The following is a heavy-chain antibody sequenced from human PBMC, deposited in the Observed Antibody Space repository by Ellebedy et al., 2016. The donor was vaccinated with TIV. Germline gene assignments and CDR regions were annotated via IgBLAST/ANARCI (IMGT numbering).Heavy chain of an antibody. Sequence: PGGSLRLSCAGSGFTFSNYAMSWVRQAPGKGLAWVSSISGSVSKAYYADFVNGRFTISRDNSKNTLYLQMNSLRVEDTAVYYCAKGLTGDRGGWGWYFDLWGRGTLVTVSS. V-gene: IGHV3-23*01. CDR2: ISGSVSKA. CDR3: AKGLTGDRGGWGWYFDL. CDR1: GFTFSNYA. J-gene: IGHJ2*01. D-gene: IGHD7-27*01.